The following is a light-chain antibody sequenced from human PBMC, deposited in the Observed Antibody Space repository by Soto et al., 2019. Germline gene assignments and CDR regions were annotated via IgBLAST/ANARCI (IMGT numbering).Light chain of an antibody. CDR1: TSDIGDSKY. Sequence: QSALTQPASVSGSPGQSITISCTGTTSDIGDSKYVSWYQQHPGKAPKLMIYDVSNWPSGVSNRFSGSKSGNTASLTISGLQAEDEADYYCSSYTSSGTVLFGGGTKLTVL. J-gene: IGLJ3*02. V-gene: IGLV2-14*03. CDR2: DVS. CDR3: SSYTSSGTVL.